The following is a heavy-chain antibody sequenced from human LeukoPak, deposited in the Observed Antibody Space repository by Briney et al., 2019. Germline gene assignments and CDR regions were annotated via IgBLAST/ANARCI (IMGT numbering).Heavy chain of an antibody. CDR1: GGSMSSYY. V-gene: IGHV4-4*07. Sequence: SETLSLTCTVSGGSMSSYYWSFIRQSAGTGLEWLGRIHTSGTTCYNPSLKSRVTLSVDTSKNQFSLKLSSVTAADTAVYYCARAGMQGFWSGYSPYYYYYYGMDVWGQGTTVTVSS. CDR2: IHTSGTT. J-gene: IGHJ6*02. CDR3: ARAGMQGFWSGYSPYYYYYYGMDV. D-gene: IGHD3-3*01.